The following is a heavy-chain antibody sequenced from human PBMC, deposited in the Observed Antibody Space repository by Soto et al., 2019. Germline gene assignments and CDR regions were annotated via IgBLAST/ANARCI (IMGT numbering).Heavy chain of an antibody. Sequence: QVQLVESGGGVVQPGRSLRLSCAASGFTFSSYGMHWVRQAPGKGLERVAVIWYDGSNKYYADSVKGRFTISRDNSKNTLYLQMNSLRAEDTAVYYCARSGGSGSPRLYGMDVWGQGTTVTVSS. CDR2: IWYDGSNK. J-gene: IGHJ6*02. CDR1: GFTFSSYG. V-gene: IGHV3-33*01. D-gene: IGHD1-26*01. CDR3: ARSGGSGSPRLYGMDV.